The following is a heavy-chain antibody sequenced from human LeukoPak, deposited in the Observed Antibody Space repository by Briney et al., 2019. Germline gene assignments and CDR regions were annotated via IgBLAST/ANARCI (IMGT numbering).Heavy chain of an antibody. D-gene: IGHD3-3*01. V-gene: IGHV4-38-2*01. CDR2: IYHSGST. Sequence: PSETLSLXCAVSGYSISSGYYWGWIRQPPGKGLEWIGSIYHSGSTYYNPSLKSRVTISVDTSKNQFSLKLSSVTAADTAVYYCARHPDTYYDFWSGYFNWFDPWGQGTLVTVSS. CDR3: ARHPDTYYDFWSGYFNWFDP. J-gene: IGHJ5*02. CDR1: GYSISSGYY.